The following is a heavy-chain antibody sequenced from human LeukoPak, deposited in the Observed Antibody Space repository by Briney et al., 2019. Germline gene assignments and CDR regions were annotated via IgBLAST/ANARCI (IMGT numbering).Heavy chain of an antibody. J-gene: IGHJ4*02. CDR1: GFTFSSYS. D-gene: IGHD2-15*01. CDR3: AREYCSGGSFYLADY. V-gene: IGHV3-21*01. CDR2: ISSSSSYI. Sequence: GGSLRLSCAASGFTFSSYSMNWVRQAPGKGLEWVSSISSSSSYIYYADSVKGRFTISRDNAKNSLYLQMNSLRAEDTAVYYCAREYCSGGSFYLADYWGQGTLVTVSS.